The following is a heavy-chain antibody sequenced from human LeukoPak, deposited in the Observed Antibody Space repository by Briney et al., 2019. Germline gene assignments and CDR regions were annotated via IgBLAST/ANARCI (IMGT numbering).Heavy chain of an antibody. CDR1: GFTFSGSG. J-gene: IGHJ4*02. Sequence: GGSLRLSCAASGFTFSGSGMSWVRQAPGKGLEWISSSGDSDGSTYYADSLKGRFTISRDNSKNTLYLQMNNLRAEDTAVYYSTKGGCRGTCNPLAYWGQGARVTVSP. V-gene: IGHV3-23*01. CDR2: SGDSDGST. CDR3: TKGGCRGTCNPLAY. D-gene: IGHD2-15*01.